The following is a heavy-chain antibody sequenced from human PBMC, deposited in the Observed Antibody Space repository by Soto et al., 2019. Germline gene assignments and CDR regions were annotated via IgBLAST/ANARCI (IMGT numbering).Heavy chain of an antibody. V-gene: IGHV2-5*02. CDR3: AHRVLRTVFGLVTTTAIYFDL. J-gene: IGHJ4*02. D-gene: IGHD3-3*01. Sequence: QITLNESGPPVVRPTETLTLTCRFSGFSLTTSGVGVGWIRQSPGKAPEWLALIYWDDDKRYSASLKSRLTITQHTSNNQVVLTVSDLDPTDTPTYYCAHRVLRTVFGLVTTTAIYFDLWGQGTPVAVSS. CDR2: IYWDDDK. CDR1: GFSLTTSGVG.